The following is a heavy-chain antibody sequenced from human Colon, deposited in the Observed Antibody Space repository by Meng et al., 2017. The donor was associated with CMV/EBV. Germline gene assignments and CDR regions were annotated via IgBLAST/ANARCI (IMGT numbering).Heavy chain of an antibody. D-gene: IGHD3-10*01. CDR2: IFPTGSA. Sequence: QLQLTDAGPRPVTPSHTLSLTCTVSGGYISDYYYNWIRQPVGKGLEWIGRIFPTGSAYYNSSLNSRVTMSVDTSKNQVSLKLTSVTAADTAVYYCARDSDGSGTFSYWFDPWGQGTLVTVSS. CDR1: GGYISDYY. J-gene: IGHJ5*02. V-gene: IGHV4-4*07. CDR3: ARDSDGSGTFSYWFDP.